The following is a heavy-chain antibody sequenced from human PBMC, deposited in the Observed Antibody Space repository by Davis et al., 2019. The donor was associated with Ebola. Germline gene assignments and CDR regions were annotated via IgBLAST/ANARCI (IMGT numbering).Heavy chain of an antibody. Sequence: GGSLRLSCAASGFSFRSYDMNWVRQAPGKGLQWVAVIWDDGSNKYYADSVKGRFTVSRDNSKYTLYLQMNSLRREDSAMYYCAKETTATTDFDYWGQGTLVTVSS. CDR3: AKETTATTDFDY. D-gene: IGHD4-17*01. J-gene: IGHJ4*02. V-gene: IGHV3-30*02. CDR1: GFSFRSYD. CDR2: IWDDGSNK.